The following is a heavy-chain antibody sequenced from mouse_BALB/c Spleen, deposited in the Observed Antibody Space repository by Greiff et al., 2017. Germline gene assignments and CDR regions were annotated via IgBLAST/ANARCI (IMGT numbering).Heavy chain of an antibody. J-gene: IGHJ2*01. D-gene: IGHD2-12*01. Sequence: VQLHQSGAELAKPGASVKMSCKASGYTFTSYWMHWVKQRPGQGLEWIGYINPSTGYTEYNQKFKDKATLTADKSSSTAYMQLSSLTSEDSAVYYCARSSYAYFDYWGQGTTLTVSS. CDR1: GYTFTSYW. CDR2: INPSTGYT. CDR3: ARSSYAYFDY. V-gene: IGHV1-7*01.